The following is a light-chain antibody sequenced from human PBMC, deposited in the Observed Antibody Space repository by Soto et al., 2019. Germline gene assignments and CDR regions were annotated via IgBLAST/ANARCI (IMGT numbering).Light chain of an antibody. CDR2: KAS. CDR1: QTISSW. V-gene: IGKV1-5*03. Sequence: DIQMTQSPSILSASVGDRFTITCRASQTISSWLAWYQQKPGKAPKLLIYKASTLKSGVPSRFSGSGSGTEFTLTISSLQPDDFATYYCQHYNSYSEAFGQGTKVDI. J-gene: IGKJ1*01. CDR3: QHYNSYSEA.